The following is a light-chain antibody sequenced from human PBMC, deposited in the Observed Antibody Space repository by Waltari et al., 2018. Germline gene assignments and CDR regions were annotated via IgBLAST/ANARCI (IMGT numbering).Light chain of an antibody. CDR1: TGAVTSGHY. J-gene: IGLJ2*01. CDR3: LLSYSGARVV. V-gene: IGLV7-46*01. CDR2: DTS. Sequence: QAVVTQEPSLTVSPGGTVTLTCGPSTGAVTSGHYPYRFQQKPGQAPRTLIYDTSNKHSWTPARFSGSLLGGKAALTLSGAQPEDEAEYYCLLSYSGARVVFGGGTKLTVL.